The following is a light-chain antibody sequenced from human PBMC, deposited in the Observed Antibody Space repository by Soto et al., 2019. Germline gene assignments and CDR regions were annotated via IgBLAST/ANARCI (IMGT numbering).Light chain of an antibody. Sequence: EIVMTQSPATVPVSPGERVTLSCRASQSVSIDLAWYQQEPGQAPRLLIYGASTRATGIPDRFSGSGSGTDFTLTISRLEPEDFAVYYCQQYGTFPRTFGQGTKVDIK. V-gene: IGKV3-20*01. CDR1: QSVSID. J-gene: IGKJ1*01. CDR3: QQYGTFPRT. CDR2: GAS.